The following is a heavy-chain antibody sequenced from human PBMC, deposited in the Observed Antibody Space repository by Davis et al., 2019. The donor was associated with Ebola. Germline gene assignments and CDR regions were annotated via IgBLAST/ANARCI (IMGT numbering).Heavy chain of an antibody. J-gene: IGHJ6*03. CDR3: ARGKGWLPFYHYYYMDV. CDR1: GDSLGDNY. CDR2: LNYGGHF. V-gene: IGHV4-59*01. D-gene: IGHD3-22*01. Sequence: SETLSLTCTVSGDSLGDNYCCWIRQSPGKGLEWIGYLNYGGHFNSNPSLGGLVSISVDRSKSQFSLKLSSVTAADTAVYFCARGKGWLPFYHYYYMDVWGKGTTVTVSS.